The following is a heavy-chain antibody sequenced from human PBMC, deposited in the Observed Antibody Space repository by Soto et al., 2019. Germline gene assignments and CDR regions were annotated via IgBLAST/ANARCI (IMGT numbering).Heavy chain of an antibody. J-gene: IGHJ6*03. CDR2: ISAYNGNT. Sequence: GASVKVSCKASGYTFTSYGISWVRQAPGQGLEWMGWISAYNGNTNYAQKLQGRVTMTTDTSTSTAYMELRSLRSDDTAVYYCARVAGTTVTVGPYYHYMDVWGKGTTVTVSS. CDR3: ARVAGTTVTVGPYYHYMDV. V-gene: IGHV1-18*01. D-gene: IGHD4-4*01. CDR1: GYTFTSYG.